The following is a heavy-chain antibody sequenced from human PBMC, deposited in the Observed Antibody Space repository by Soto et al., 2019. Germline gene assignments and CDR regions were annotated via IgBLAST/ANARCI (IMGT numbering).Heavy chain of an antibody. CDR1: GYTFSGSV. J-gene: IGHJ6*02. D-gene: IGHD2-2*01. V-gene: IGHV1-3*01. Sequence: ASVKVSCKASGYTFSGSVMHWVRQAPGQRLEWMGWINADNGNTKYSQKFQDRVTLTRDTSISTAYMELSRLRSDDTAVYYCARSGYCSSTSCLPAEGLYYYGMDVWGQGTTVTVSS. CDR2: INADNGNT. CDR3: ARSGYCSSTSCLPAEGLYYYGMDV.